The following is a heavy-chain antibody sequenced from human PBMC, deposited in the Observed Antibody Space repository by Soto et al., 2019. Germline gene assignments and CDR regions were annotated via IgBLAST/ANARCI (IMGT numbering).Heavy chain of an antibody. D-gene: IGHD6-13*01. V-gene: IGHV1-2*04. CDR2: INPNSGGT. CDR1: GYTFTGYY. J-gene: IGHJ3*02. Sequence: QVQLVQSGAEVKKPGASLKVSCKASGYTFTGYYMHWVRQAPGQGLERMGWINPNSGGTNYAQKFPGWVTMTRDTSISTAYMERSRLRSDDTAVYSCAIARGIAAVSNAFDSWGQGTMVTVSS. CDR3: AIARGIAAVSNAFDS.